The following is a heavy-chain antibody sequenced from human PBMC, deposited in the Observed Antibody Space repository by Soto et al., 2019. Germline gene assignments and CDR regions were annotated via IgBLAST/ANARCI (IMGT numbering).Heavy chain of an antibody. V-gene: IGHV3-33*01. CDR3: ARGWRHYYGSGSYYPYYYYGMDV. D-gene: IGHD3-10*01. Sequence: GGSLRLSCAASGFTFSSYGMHWVRQAPGKGLEWVAVIWYDGSNKYYADSVKGRFTISRDNSKNTLYLQMNSLRAEDTAVYYCARGWRHYYGSGSYYPYYYYGMDVRGQGTTVTVSS. J-gene: IGHJ6*02. CDR2: IWYDGSNK. CDR1: GFTFSSYG.